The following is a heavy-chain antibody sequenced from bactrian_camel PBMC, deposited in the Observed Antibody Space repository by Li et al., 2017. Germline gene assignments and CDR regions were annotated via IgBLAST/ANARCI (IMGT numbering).Heavy chain of an antibody. CDR2: IGSDGTT. V-gene: IGHV3S53*01. J-gene: IGHJ6*01. Sequence: HVQLVESGGRSVQAGRSLRLSCAASGYTDSGHCMGWFRQAPGKQREKVATIGSDGTTHYPESVKGRFTVSKDNAKNTLYLQMNSLKPEDTATYYCAADEWVSGQPPTCHDSTAVIGYWGQGTQVTVS. CDR3: AADEWVSGQPPTCHDSTAVIGY. CDR1: GYTDSGHC. D-gene: IGHD2*01.